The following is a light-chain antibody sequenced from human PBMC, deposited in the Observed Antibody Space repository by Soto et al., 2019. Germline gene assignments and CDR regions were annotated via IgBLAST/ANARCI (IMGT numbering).Light chain of an antibody. CDR2: SND. CDR3: AAWDDSRSGGV. CDR1: SFNIGFNY. V-gene: IGLV1-47*02. J-gene: IGLJ1*01. Sequence: QSVLTQPPSASGTPGQTVTISCSGSSFNIGFNYVYWYQQLPGMAPKLLIHSNDERPSGVPDRFSGSKSGTSASLAISGLRSEDEADYYCAAWDDSRSGGVFGTGTKLTVL.